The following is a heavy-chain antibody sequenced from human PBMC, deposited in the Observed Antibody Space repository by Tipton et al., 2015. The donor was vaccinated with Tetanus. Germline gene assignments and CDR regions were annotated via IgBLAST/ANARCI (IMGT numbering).Heavy chain of an antibody. J-gene: IGHJ2*01. CDR3: ARLHLTMMAANYWYFDL. CDR1: GASIRSYY. V-gene: IGHV4-59*01. D-gene: IGHD3-22*01. Sequence: TLSLTCSVSGASIRSYYWNWIRQVPGKGLEWIGYTHHSGNTKYNPSLSGRVTTSVDTSKNQFSLKISSLTAADTAVYYCARLHLTMMAANYWYFDLWGRGTLVAVSS. CDR2: THHSGNT.